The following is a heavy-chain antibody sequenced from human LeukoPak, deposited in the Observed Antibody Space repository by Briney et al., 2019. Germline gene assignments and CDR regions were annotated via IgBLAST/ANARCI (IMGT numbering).Heavy chain of an antibody. D-gene: IGHD6-13*01. V-gene: IGHV3-30*02. J-gene: IGHJ4*02. CDR1: GFTFITYG. CDR2: IRSDGSDK. Sequence: GGSLRLSCAASGFTFITYGMHWVRQAPGKGLDWVAFIRSDGSDKYYADSVKGRFTISRDNSKNTLYLQMNNLRAEDTAVYYRAKDVSYSTSSFDYWGQGTLVTVSS. CDR3: AKDVSYSTSSFDY.